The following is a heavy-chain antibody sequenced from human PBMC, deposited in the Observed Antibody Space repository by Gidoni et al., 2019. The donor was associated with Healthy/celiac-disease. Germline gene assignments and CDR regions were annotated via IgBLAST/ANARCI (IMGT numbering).Heavy chain of an antibody. CDR1: GNSVASNSAA. Sequence: QVQLQQSDPGLVKPSQTRSPTCAISGNSVASNSAAWNWIRPSPSRGLEWLGRTYYRSKWYNDYAVSVKSRITINPDTSKNQFSLQLNSVTPEDTAVYYCARGLRYFDPWGQGTLVTVSS. D-gene: IGHD3-9*01. CDR2: TYYRSKWYN. J-gene: IGHJ5*02. V-gene: IGHV6-1*01. CDR3: ARGLRYFDP.